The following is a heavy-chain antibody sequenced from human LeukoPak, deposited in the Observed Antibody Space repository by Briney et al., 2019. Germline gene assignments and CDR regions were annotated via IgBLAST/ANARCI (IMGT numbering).Heavy chain of an antibody. J-gene: IGHJ5*02. V-gene: IGHV4-38-2*02. CDR3: ARGQARRRYCSGGSCYSDWFDP. CDR1: GYSIRNGYN. D-gene: IGHD2-15*01. Sequence: SETLSLTCTVSGYSIRNGYNWGWIRLSPGKGLEWLGSIYQSGSTYDNPSLKSRVTISVDTSKNQFSLKLSSVTAADTAVYYCARGQARRRYCSGGSCYSDWFDPWGQGTLVTVSS. CDR2: IYQSGST.